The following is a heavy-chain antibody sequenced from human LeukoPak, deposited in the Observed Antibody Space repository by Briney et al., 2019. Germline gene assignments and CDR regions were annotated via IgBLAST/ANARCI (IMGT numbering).Heavy chain of an antibody. CDR1: GGTFSSYA. D-gene: IGHD1-26*01. CDR2: IIPIFGTA. CDR3: ARDGGGSYYIFDY. Sequence: ASVKVSCKASGGTFSSYAISWVRQAPGQGLEWMGGIIPIFGTANYAQKLQGRVTITADESTSTAYMELSSLRSEDTAVYYCARDGGGSYYIFDYWGQGTLVTVSS. J-gene: IGHJ4*02. V-gene: IGHV1-69*13.